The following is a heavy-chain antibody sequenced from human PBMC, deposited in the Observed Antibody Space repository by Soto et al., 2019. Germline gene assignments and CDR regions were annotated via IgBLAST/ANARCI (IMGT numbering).Heavy chain of an antibody. CDR2: TYYRSKWYN. CDR1: VDSFSSNRAS. J-gene: IGHJ5*02. V-gene: IGHV6-1*01. D-gene: IGHD1-1*01. CDR3: STTPPSGTLDP. Sequence: PSQTLSANSSISVDSFSSNRASCNCIRQSPSRGLEWLGRTYYRSKWYNDYAVSVKSRITVNPDTSKNQFSLHLNSVTPDDPAVYPCSTTPPSGTLDPCGQRTLVTVSP.